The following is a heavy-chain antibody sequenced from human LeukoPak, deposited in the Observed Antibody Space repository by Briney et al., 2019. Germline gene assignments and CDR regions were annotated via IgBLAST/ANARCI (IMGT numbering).Heavy chain of an antibody. V-gene: IGHV3-48*02. CDR2: ISSSGSTL. CDR3: ARGNYGDFFPPRPGYYFDY. D-gene: IGHD4-17*01. Sequence: HPGGSLRLSCAPSGFTFSDYNIYWVRQAPGKGLEWVSYISSSGSTLYYADPVKGRLTISRDNAKNSLYLQMNSLRDEDTAVYYCARGNYGDFFPPRPGYYFDYWGQGTLVTVSS. CDR1: GFTFSDYN. J-gene: IGHJ4*02.